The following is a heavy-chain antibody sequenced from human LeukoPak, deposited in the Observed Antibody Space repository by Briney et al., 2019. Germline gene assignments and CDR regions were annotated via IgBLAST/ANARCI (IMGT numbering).Heavy chain of an antibody. CDR1: GYTFTDYY. CDR2: INPKTGVT. Sequence: ASVTVSCKPSGYTFTDYYLHWVRQAPGHGLEWIGCINPKTGVTKYAQNFQGRVTMTRDTSISTAYMEVSRLRSDDTAVFYCARDLAMYSPDLDYWGQGTLVTVSS. D-gene: IGHD1-26*01. J-gene: IGHJ4*02. V-gene: IGHV1-2*02. CDR3: ARDLAMYSPDLDY.